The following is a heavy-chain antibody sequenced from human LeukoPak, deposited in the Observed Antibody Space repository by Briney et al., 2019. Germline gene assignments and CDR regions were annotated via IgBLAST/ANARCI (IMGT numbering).Heavy chain of an antibody. CDR2: MYYDGSS. CDR1: GGSINSGTFY. V-gene: IGHV4-39*01. Sequence: SETLSLTCTVSGGSINSGTFYWGWIRQPPGKGLEWIGSMYYDGSSYYNPSLKSRVTTSVDTSKNQFPLKLTSVTAADTAVYFCARRSDSGSDDGEDYFDYWGQGTLVTVSS. CDR3: ARRSDSGSDDGEDYFDY. D-gene: IGHD1-26*01. J-gene: IGHJ4*02.